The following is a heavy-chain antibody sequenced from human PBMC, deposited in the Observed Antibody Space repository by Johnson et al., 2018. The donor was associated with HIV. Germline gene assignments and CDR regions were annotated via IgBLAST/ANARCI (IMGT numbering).Heavy chain of an antibody. CDR1: GFTFNTYG. D-gene: IGHD4-17*01. CDR3: ARFPDYGDYEYAFDI. CDR2: IRYDGSSK. J-gene: IGHJ3*02. Sequence: QVQLVESGGGVVQPGGSLRLSCAASGFTFNTYGMDWVRQAPGKGLEWVAFIRYDGSSKYYVDSVKGRFTISRDNAKNSLYLQMNSLRAEDTAVYYCARFPDYGDYEYAFDIWGQGTMVTVSS. V-gene: IGHV3-30*02.